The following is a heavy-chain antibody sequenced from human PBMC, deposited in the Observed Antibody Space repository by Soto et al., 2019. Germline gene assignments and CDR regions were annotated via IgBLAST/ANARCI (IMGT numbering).Heavy chain of an antibody. CDR1: GYTFTGYY. CDR2: INPNSGGT. V-gene: IGHV1-2*02. D-gene: IGHD5-12*01. Sequence: GASVKVSCKASGYTFTGYYMHWVRQAPGQGLEWMGWINPNSGGTNYAQKFQGRVTMTRDTSISTAYMELSRLRSDDTAVYYCARDPWWLRNYYYYGMDVWGQGTTVTVSS. J-gene: IGHJ6*02. CDR3: ARDPWWLRNYYYYGMDV.